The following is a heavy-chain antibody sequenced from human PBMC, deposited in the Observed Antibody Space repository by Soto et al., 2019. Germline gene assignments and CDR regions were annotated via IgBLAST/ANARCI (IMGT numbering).Heavy chain of an antibody. CDR3: EGSTSRREFDY. V-gene: IGHV3-23*01. Sequence: GSLRLSCAASGFTFSSYAMSWVRQAPGKGLEWVSAISGSGGSTYYADSVKGRFTISRDNSKNTLYLQMNSLRAEDTAVYYCEGSTSRREFDYWGQGTLVTVSS. CDR1: GFTFSSYA. J-gene: IGHJ4*02. D-gene: IGHD2-2*01. CDR2: ISGSGGST.